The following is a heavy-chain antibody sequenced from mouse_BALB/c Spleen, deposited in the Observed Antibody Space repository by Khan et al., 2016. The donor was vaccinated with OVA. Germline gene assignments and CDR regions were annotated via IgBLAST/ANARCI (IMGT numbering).Heavy chain of an antibody. CDR1: GYSITSDYA. J-gene: IGHJ1*01. D-gene: IGHD1-1*01. Sequence: EVKLLESGPGLVKPSQSLSLTCTVTGYSITSDYAWNWIRQFPGNKLEWMGYINYSGSTSYIPSLKSRISITRDTSKNQFFLQLNSVTTEDTATYDCAYGSSYWYFDVGGAGTTVTVSS. CDR2: INYSGST. V-gene: IGHV3-2*02. CDR3: AYGSSYWYFDV.